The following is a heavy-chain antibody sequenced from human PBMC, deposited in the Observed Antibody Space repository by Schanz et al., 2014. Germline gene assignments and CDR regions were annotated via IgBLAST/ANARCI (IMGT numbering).Heavy chain of an antibody. Sequence: QVQLVESGGSVVQPGRSLRLSCAASGFTFRTYGMHWVRQAPGKGLEWVAFIHYDGTYKYYADSVKGRFTISRDNSENTLYLQMISLRAEDTAVYYCAKLDGYAYGSMGQEYFDYWGQGTLVAVSS. J-gene: IGHJ4*02. D-gene: IGHD5-18*01. CDR2: IHYDGTYK. CDR3: AKLDGYAYGSMGQEYFDY. V-gene: IGHV3-30*02. CDR1: GFTFRTYG.